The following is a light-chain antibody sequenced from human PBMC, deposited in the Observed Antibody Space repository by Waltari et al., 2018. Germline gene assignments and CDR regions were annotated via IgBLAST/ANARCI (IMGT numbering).Light chain of an antibody. V-gene: IGLV1-51*01. CDR1: STNIRRSY. CDR3: GTWDSGLSVVV. Sequence: QSVLTQPPSVSAAPGQRVTISCSGSSTNIRRSYVCRYQHVTGTAPKLLIYDDDKRLPEIPGRFSGSKSGTSAVLGITGLQTEDEAYYYCGTWDSGLSVVVFGGGTRLTVL. J-gene: IGLJ2*01. CDR2: DDD.